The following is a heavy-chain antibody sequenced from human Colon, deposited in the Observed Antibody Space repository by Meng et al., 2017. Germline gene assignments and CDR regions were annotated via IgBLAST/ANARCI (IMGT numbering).Heavy chain of an antibody. V-gene: IGHV1-18*01. CDR1: GYTLTNYV. CDR3: ARVEVGITSGDY. D-gene: IGHD1-26*01. J-gene: IGHJ4*02. CDR2: ISAYNGIT. Sequence: VPLVQAWPQVKQPAASVKFSCKASGYTLTNYVISWVRQAPGQGLEWMGWISAYNGITNYAQTLQGRLTMTTDTSTSTAYMELRSLRSDDTAVYYCARVEVGITSGDYWGQGTLVTVSS.